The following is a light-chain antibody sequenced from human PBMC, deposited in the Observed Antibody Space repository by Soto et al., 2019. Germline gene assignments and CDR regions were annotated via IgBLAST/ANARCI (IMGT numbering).Light chain of an antibody. CDR3: SSFTSSSTVV. J-gene: IGLJ2*01. CDR1: SSDVGGDKY. V-gene: IGLV2-14*01. Sequence: QSALTQPASVSGSPGQSITISCTGTSSDVGGDKYVSWYQHHPGKAPKLMIYEVSNRPSGVSNRFSGSKSGNTASLTISGLQAEDEADYYCSSFTSSSTVVFGGGTKVTVL. CDR2: EVS.